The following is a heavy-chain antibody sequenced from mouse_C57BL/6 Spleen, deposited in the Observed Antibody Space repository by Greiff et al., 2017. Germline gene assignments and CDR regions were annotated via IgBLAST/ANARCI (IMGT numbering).Heavy chain of an antibody. Sequence: VQLQQSGAELVKPGASVKMSCKASGYTFTTYPIEWMKQNHGKSLEWIGNFHPYNDDTTYNEKFKGKATLTVEKSSSTVSLELSRLTSNDSAVYYCAWGVIDYYCSSYEYWYFDVWGTGTTVTVSS. CDR3: AWGVIDYYCSSYEYWYFDV. D-gene: IGHD1-1*01. CDR2: FHPYNDDT. J-gene: IGHJ1*03. CDR1: GYTFTTYP. V-gene: IGHV1-47*01.